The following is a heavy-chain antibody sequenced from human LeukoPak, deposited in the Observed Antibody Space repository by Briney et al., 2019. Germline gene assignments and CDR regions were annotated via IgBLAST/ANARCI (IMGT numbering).Heavy chain of an antibody. CDR1: GYTFTGYY. D-gene: IGHD3-3*01. CDR3: ARDWRITIFGVVPGEFDY. Sequence: GASVKVSCKASGYTFTGYYMHWVRQAPGQGLEWMGWINPNSGGTNYAQKFQGRVTMTRDTSISTAYMELSRLRSDDMAVYYCARDWRITIFGVVPGEFDYWGQGTLVTVSS. J-gene: IGHJ4*02. V-gene: IGHV1-2*02. CDR2: INPNSGGT.